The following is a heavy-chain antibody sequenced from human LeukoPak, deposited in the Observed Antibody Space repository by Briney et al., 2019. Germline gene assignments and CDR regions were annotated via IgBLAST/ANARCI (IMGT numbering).Heavy chain of an antibody. J-gene: IGHJ4*02. V-gene: IGHV3-21*01. CDR3: ARDSGIVVVTAISEVDY. CDR2: ISSSSSYI. Sequence: PGGSLRLPCAASGFTFSSYSMNWVRQAPGKGLEWVSSISSSSSYIYYADSVKGRFTISRDNAKNSLYLQMNSLRAEDTTVYYCARDSGIVVVTAISEVDYWGQGTLVTVSS. CDR1: GFTFSSYS. D-gene: IGHD2-21*02.